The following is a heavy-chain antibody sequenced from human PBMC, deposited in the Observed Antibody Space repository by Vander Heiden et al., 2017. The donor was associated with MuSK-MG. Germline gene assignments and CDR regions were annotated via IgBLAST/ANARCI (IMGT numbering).Heavy chain of an antibody. Sequence: EVQLVESGGGLVKPGGSLRLSCAASGFTFSSYSMNWVRQAPGKGLEWVSSISSSSSYIYYADSVKGRFTISRDNAKNSLYLQMNSLRAEDTAVYYCARAYYGSGSYYNANGMDVWCQGTTVTVSS. D-gene: IGHD3-10*01. CDR3: ARAYYGSGSYYNANGMDV. CDR1: GFTFSSYS. CDR2: ISSSSSYI. V-gene: IGHV3-21*01. J-gene: IGHJ6*02.